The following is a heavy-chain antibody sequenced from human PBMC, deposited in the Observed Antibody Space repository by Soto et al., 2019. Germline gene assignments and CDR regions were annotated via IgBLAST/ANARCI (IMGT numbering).Heavy chain of an antibody. D-gene: IGHD1-1*01. CDR2: INAGNGNT. CDR3: ARDGYKFGFDY. Sequence: ASLKVSCKSSGYTFTSYAMHWVRQAPGQRLEWMGWINAGNGNTKYSQKFQGRVTITRDTSASTAYMELSSLRSEDTAVYYCARDGYKFGFDYWGQGTLVTVSS. V-gene: IGHV1-3*01. J-gene: IGHJ4*02. CDR1: GYTFTSYA.